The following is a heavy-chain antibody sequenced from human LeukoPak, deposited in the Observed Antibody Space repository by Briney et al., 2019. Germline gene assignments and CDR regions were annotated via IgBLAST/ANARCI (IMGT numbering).Heavy chain of an antibody. J-gene: IGHJ5*02. CDR1: GYTFTSYG. CDR3: AREPGLGGFDP. Sequence: GASVKVSCKASGYTFTSYGISWVRQAPGQGLEWMGWISAYNGNTNYAQKFQGRVTMTRDTSTSTVYTELSSLRSEDTAVYYCAREPGLGGFDPWGQGTLVTVSS. V-gene: IGHV1-18*01. D-gene: IGHD3-16*01. CDR2: ISAYNGNT.